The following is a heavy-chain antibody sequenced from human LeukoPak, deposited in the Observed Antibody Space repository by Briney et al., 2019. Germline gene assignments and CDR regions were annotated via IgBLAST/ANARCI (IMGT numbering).Heavy chain of an antibody. J-gene: IGHJ6*03. D-gene: IGHD6-19*01. CDR2: MNPNSGNK. Sequence: APVKVSCKASGYSFTNFDINWVRQATVQGLEWMGWMNPNSGNKGYAQKFQGRVTMTMNTSITTAYMELSSLRSEDTAVYYCARGPQWRGDYYYMDVWGRGTTVTVSS. CDR1: GYSFTNFD. CDR3: ARGPQWRGDYYYMDV. V-gene: IGHV1-8*01.